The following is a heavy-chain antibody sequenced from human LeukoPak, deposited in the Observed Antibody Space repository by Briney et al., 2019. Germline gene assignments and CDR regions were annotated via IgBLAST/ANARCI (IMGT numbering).Heavy chain of an antibody. CDR1: GFTFSSYA. V-gene: IGHV3-23*01. D-gene: IGHD5-18*01. Sequence: PGGSLGLSCAASGFTFSSYAMSWVRQAPGKGLEWVSAISGSGGSTYYADSVKGRFTISRDNSKNTQYLQMNSLRAEDTAVYYCARGGYSYGYGGSYQVDYWGQGTLVTVSS. CDR3: ARGGYSYGYGGSYQVDY. J-gene: IGHJ4*02. CDR2: ISGSGGST.